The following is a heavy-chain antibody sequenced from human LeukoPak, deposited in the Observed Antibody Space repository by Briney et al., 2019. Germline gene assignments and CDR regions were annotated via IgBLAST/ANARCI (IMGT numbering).Heavy chain of an antibody. CDR2: ISAYNGNT. Sequence: ASVKVSCKASGYTFTSYGISWVRQAPGQGLEWMGWISAYNGNTNYAQKLQGRVTMTTDTSTSTAYMELRSLRSDDTAVYYCARTYYDFWSGYYWSAFDIWGQGTMVTVSS. V-gene: IGHV1-18*01. CDR3: ARTYYDFWSGYYWSAFDI. CDR1: GYTFTSYG. D-gene: IGHD3-3*01. J-gene: IGHJ3*02.